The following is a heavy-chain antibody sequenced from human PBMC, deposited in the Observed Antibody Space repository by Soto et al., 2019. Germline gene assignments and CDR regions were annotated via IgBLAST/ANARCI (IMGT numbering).Heavy chain of an antibody. Sequence: TLSLTCAISGDSVSSNSAAWNWIRQSPSRGLEWLGRTYYRSKWYNDYAVSVKSRITINPDTSKNQFSLQLNSVTPEDTAVYYCARDLGYYDSSGYYSDAFDIWGQGTMVTVSS. V-gene: IGHV6-1*01. J-gene: IGHJ3*02. CDR2: TYYRSKWYN. D-gene: IGHD3-22*01. CDR1: GDSVSSNSAA. CDR3: ARDLGYYDSSGYYSDAFDI.